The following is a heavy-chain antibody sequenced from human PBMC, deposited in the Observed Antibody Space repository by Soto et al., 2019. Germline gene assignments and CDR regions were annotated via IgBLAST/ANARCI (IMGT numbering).Heavy chain of an antibody. CDR1: AGSLSNYY. CDR2: IYHTGST. CDR3: ARGGRGSGLYFLYYFDL. Sequence: QVQLQESGPGLVKPSETLSLTCSVSAGSLSNYYWTWIRQSPGMGLEWIGAIYHTGSTKYNPSLMLRVAISVDMSTNQFSLTLSSVTPADTAVYYCARGGRGSGLYFLYYFDLWGQGTLITVSS. V-gene: IGHV4-59*01. D-gene: IGHD6-19*01. J-gene: IGHJ4*02.